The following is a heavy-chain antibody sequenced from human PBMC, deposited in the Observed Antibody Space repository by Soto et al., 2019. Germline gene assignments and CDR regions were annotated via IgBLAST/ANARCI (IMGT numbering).Heavy chain of an antibody. V-gene: IGHV3-30*18. CDR3: AKDVGYSNFYNWFDP. Sequence: QVQLVESGGGVVQPGRSLRLSCAASGFTFSSYGMHWVRQAPGTGLEWVAVISYDGSNKYYADSVKGRFTISRDNSQNTRDLQMNSLRAEDTAVYYCAKDVGYSNFYNWFDPWGQGTLVTVSS. CDR2: ISYDGSNK. CDR1: GFTFSSYG. J-gene: IGHJ5*02. D-gene: IGHD4-4*01.